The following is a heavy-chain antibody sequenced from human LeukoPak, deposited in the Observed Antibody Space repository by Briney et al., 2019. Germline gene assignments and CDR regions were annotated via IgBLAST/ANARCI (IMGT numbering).Heavy chain of an antibody. D-gene: IGHD1-26*01. Sequence: PGRSLRLSCAASGFTFSSYAMHWVRQAPGKGLEWVAVISYDGSNKYYADFMKGRFTISRDNSKNTLYLQINSLRAEDTAVYYCARSLKRELLRTYFDYWGQGTLVTVSS. V-gene: IGHV3-30*03. CDR2: ISYDGSNK. CDR3: ARSLKRELLRTYFDY. J-gene: IGHJ4*02. CDR1: GFTFSSYA.